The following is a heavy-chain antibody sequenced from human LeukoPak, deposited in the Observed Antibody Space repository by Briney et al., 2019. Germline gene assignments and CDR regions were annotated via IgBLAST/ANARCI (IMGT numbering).Heavy chain of an antibody. D-gene: IGHD2-15*01. V-gene: IGHV2-5*02. Sequence: SGPTLVKPTQTLTLTCTFSGFSLSTSGVGVGWFRQPPRKALEWLALIYWDDAKRYSPSLKNRLTITQDTSNKQVVLTMTNMDPVDTATYYCAHTVTYSLGDAFDIWGQGAMVTVSS. CDR2: IYWDDAK. CDR3: AHTVTYSLGDAFDI. CDR1: GFSLSTSGVG. J-gene: IGHJ3*02.